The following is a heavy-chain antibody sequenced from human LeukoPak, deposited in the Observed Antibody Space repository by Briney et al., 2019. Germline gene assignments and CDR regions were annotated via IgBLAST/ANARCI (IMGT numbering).Heavy chain of an antibody. CDR2: IKQDGSEK. V-gene: IGHV3-7*04. J-gene: IGHJ4*02. CDR3: TGETYYFDY. Sequence: PGGSLRLSCAVSGLSFSTFWMSWVRQAPGKGLEWVANIKQDGSEKYYVDSVKGRFAISRDNAKNSLYLQMNSLRAEDTAVYYCTGETYYFDYWGQGALVTVSS. CDR1: GLSFSTFW.